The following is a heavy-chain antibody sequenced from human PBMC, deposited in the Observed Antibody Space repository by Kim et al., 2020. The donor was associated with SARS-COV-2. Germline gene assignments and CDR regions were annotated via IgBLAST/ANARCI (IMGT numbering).Heavy chain of an antibody. J-gene: IGHJ6*02. Sequence: GESLKISCKGSGYSFTSYWIGWVRQMPGKGLEWMGIIYPGDSDTRYSPSFQGQVTISADKSISTAYLRWSSLKASDTAMYYCARLEGRWFGGTHYYYYGMDVWGQGTTVTVSS. CDR1: GYSFTSYW. V-gene: IGHV5-51*01. CDR3: ARLEGRWFGGTHYYYYGMDV. CDR2: IYPGDSDT. D-gene: IGHD3-10*01.